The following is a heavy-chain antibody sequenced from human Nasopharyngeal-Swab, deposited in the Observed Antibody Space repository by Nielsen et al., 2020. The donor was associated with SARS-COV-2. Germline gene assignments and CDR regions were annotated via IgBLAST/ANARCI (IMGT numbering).Heavy chain of an antibody. J-gene: IGHJ3*02. D-gene: IGHD3-22*01. Sequence: ETLSLTCAASGFTFSSYDMHWVRQATGKGLEWVSAIGTAGDTYYPGSVKGRFTISRENAKNSLYLQMNSLRAGDTAVYYCARVNYDSSGGDAFDIWGQGTMVTVSS. V-gene: IGHV3-13*01. CDR1: GFTFSSYD. CDR2: IGTAGDT. CDR3: ARVNYDSSGGDAFDI.